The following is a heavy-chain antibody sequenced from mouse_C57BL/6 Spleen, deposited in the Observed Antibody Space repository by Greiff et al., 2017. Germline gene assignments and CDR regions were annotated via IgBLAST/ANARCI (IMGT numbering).Heavy chain of an antibody. CDR3: AYYRSYAMDY. D-gene: IGHD2-12*01. V-gene: IGHV3-6*01. J-gene: IGHJ4*01. CDR2: ISYDGSN. CDR1: GYSITSGYY. Sequence: EVQLVESGPGLVKPSQSLSLTCSVTGYSITSGYYWNWIRQFPGNKLEWMGYISYDGSNNYNPSLKNRISITRDTSKNQFFLKLNSVTTEDTATYYCAYYRSYAMDYWGQGTSVTVSS.